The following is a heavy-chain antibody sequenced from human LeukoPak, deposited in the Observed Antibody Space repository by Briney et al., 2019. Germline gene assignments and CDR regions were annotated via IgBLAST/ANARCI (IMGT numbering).Heavy chain of an antibody. CDR3: TTDQGILTGTDGDY. D-gene: IGHD3-9*01. V-gene: IGHV3-15*01. J-gene: IGHJ4*02. Sequence: GGSLRLSCAASGFSFNNAWMTWVRQAPGKGLEWVGRIKSKTDGGTTDYAAPVKGRFTISRDDSKNTLYLQMNSLKTEDTAVYYCTTDQGILTGTDGDYWGQGTLVTVSS. CDR2: IKSKTDGGTT. CDR1: GFSFNNAW.